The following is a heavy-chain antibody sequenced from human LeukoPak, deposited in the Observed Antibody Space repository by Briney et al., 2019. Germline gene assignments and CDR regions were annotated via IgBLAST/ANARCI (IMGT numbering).Heavy chain of an antibody. CDR3: AKSLSSGCY. CDR2: ISGSGGST. CDR1: GFAFSSYA. V-gene: IGHV3-23*01. J-gene: IGHJ4*02. D-gene: IGHD6-19*01. Sequence: PGGSLRLSCAASGFAFSSYAMSWVRQAPGKGLEWVSAISGSGGSTHYADSVKGRLTISRDNSKNTLYLQMNSLRAEDTAVYYCAKSLSSGCYWGQGTLVTVSS.